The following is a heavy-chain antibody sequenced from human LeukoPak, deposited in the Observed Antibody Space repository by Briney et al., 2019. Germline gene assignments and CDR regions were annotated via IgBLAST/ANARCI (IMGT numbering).Heavy chain of an antibody. V-gene: IGHV1-69*13. Sequence: ASVKVSCKASGGTFSSYAISWVRQAPGQGLEWMGGIIPIVGTTNYAQKFQGRVTITADESTSTAYMELSSLRSEDTAVYYCARFHYGDYVYYFDYWGQGTLVTVSS. D-gene: IGHD4-17*01. J-gene: IGHJ4*02. CDR3: ARFHYGDYVYYFDY. CDR1: GGTFSSYA. CDR2: IIPIVGTT.